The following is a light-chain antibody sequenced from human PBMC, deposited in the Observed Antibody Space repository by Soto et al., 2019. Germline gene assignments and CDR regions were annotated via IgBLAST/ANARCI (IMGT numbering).Light chain of an antibody. Sequence: DIHMTQSPSTLSGSVGYRVTITFRASQTISIRLAWYQQKPGKAPKLLIYNASTLKSGVPARFSGSGSGTEFTLTISSLQPDDFATYYCQHYNSYSEAFGQGTKVDIK. J-gene: IGKJ1*01. CDR1: QTISIR. CDR3: QHYNSYSEA. CDR2: NAS. V-gene: IGKV1-5*03.